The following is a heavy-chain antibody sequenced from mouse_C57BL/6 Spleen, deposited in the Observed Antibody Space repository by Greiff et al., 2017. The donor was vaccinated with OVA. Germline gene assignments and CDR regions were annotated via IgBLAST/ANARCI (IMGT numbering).Heavy chain of an antibody. D-gene: IGHD2-3*01. CDR2: IDPSDSYT. CDR3: ARSSDVPMDY. V-gene: IGHV1-59*01. J-gene: IGHJ4*01. Sequence: VQLQQPGAELVRPGTSVKLSCKASGYTFTSYWMHWVKQRPGQGLEWIGVIDPSDSYTNYNQKFKGKATWTVDTSSSTAYMQLSSLTSEDSAVYYCARSSDVPMDYWGQGTSVTVSS. CDR1: GYTFTSYW.